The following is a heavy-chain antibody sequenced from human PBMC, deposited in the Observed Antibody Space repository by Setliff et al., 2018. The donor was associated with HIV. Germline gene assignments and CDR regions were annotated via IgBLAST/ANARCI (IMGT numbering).Heavy chain of an antibody. CDR2: ISSSSSYI. Sequence: PGGSLRLSCAASGFTFSTYRMNWVRQAPGKGLEWVSSISSSSSYIYYADSLKGRFTISRDNAKNSLYLQMNSLRAEDTAVYYCARAVHSGWYYFYYWGQGTLVTVSS. CDR1: GFTFSTYR. CDR3: ARAVHSGWYYFYY. V-gene: IGHV3-21*01. D-gene: IGHD6-19*01. J-gene: IGHJ4*02.